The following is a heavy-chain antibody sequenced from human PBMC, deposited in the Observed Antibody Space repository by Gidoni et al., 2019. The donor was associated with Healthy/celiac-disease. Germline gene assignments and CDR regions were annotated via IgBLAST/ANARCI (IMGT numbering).Heavy chain of an antibody. D-gene: IGHD2-15*01. CDR2: IYYSGST. J-gene: IGHJ6*02. CDR1: GGPISSSSSY. V-gene: IGHV4-39*01. CDR3: ARHGRYSYTHEDYYGMDV. Sequence: QLQMQESGPGLVKPSETLSLTCTVSGGPISSSSSYWGWIRQPPGKGLEWIGSIYYSGSTYYNPSLKSRVTISVDTPKNQFSLKLSSVTAADTAVYYCARHGRYSYTHEDYYGMDVWGQGTTVTVSS.